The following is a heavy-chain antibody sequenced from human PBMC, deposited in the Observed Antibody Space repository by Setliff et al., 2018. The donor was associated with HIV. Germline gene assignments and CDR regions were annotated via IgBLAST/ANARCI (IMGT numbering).Heavy chain of an antibody. CDR1: GYIFTNQY. CDR3: AKGYTWSVVGALDV. CDR2: ISPHNGNT. Sequence: VASVKVSCKASGYIFTNQYITWVRQAPGQGLEWMGWISPHNGNTKYGEKFQARVTMTADTSTTAAYMELRSLTSDDTAMYYCAKGYTWSVVGALDVWGQGTSVTVSS. V-gene: IGHV1-18*01. D-gene: IGHD1-1*01. J-gene: IGHJ3*01.